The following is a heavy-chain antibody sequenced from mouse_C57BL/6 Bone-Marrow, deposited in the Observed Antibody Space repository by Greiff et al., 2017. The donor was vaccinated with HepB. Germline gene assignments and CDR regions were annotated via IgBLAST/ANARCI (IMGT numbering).Heavy chain of an antibody. V-gene: IGHV5-6*01. CDR3: AIHGATDAYWYFDV. J-gene: IGHJ1*03. CDR2: ISSGGSYT. D-gene: IGHD3-1*01. Sequence: DVHLVESGGDLVKPGGSLKLSCAASGFTFSSYGMSWVRQTPDKRLEWVATISSGGSYTYYPDSVKGRFTISRDNAKNTLYLQMSSLKSEDTAMYYCAIHGATDAYWYFDVWGTGTTVTVSS. CDR1: GFTFSSYG.